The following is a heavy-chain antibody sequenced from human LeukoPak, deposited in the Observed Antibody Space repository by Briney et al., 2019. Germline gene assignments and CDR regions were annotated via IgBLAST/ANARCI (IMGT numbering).Heavy chain of an antibody. CDR2: IRYDGSNK. CDR1: GFTFSSYG. D-gene: IGHD3-22*01. CDR3: AKATRSTIVGGSFGY. V-gene: IGHV3-30*02. J-gene: IGHJ4*02. Sequence: GRSLRLSCAASGFTFSSYGMHWVRQAPGKGLEWVAFIRYDGSNKYYADSVKGRFTISRDNSKTTLYLQMNSLRAEDTAVYYCAKATRSTIVGGSFGYWGQGTLVTVSS.